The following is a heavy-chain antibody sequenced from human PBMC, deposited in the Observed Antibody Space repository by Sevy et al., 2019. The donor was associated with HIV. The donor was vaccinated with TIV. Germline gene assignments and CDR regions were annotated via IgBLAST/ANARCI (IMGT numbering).Heavy chain of an antibody. D-gene: IGHD2-2*01. Sequence: GGSLRLSCAASGFTVSSNYMSWVRQAPGKGLEWVSVIYSGGSTYYADSVKGRFTISRDNSKNTLYLQMNSLRAEDTAVYYWARTIVVVPAEQEGFDPWGQGTLVTVSS. V-gene: IGHV3-53*01. CDR3: ARTIVVVPAEQEGFDP. J-gene: IGHJ5*02. CDR2: IYSGGST. CDR1: GFTVSSNY.